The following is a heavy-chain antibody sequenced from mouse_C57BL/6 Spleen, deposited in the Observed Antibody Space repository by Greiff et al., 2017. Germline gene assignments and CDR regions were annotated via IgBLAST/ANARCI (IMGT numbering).Heavy chain of an antibody. CDR2: IYPGDGDT. CDR1: GYAFSSSW. J-gene: IGHJ4*01. CDR3: ARGPYAMDY. Sequence: VQRVESGPELVKPGASVKISCKASGYAFSSSWMNWVKQRPGKGLEWIGRIYPGDGDTNYNGKFKGKATLTADKSSSTAYMQLSSLTSEDSAVYFCARGPYAMDYWGQGTSVTVSS. V-gene: IGHV1-82*01.